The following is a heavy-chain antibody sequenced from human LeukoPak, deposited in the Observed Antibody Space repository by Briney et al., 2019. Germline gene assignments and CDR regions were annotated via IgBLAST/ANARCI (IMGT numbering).Heavy chain of an antibody. CDR3: AKCGNSGCHLIDY. CDR1: GFTFNTNA. CDR2: ISGRTGGT. Sequence: GGALRLSCAASGFTFNTNAMSWVRQGPGKGLEWVSAISGRTGGTYYADSVKGRFTISRDNSKSTLYLQMDSLRAEDTAVYYCAKCGNSGCHLIDYWGQGTLVTVSS. D-gene: IGHD5-12*01. V-gene: IGHV3-23*01. J-gene: IGHJ4*02.